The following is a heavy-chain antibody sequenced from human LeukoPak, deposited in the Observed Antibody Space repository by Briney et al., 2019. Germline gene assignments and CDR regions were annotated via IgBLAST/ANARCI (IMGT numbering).Heavy chain of an antibody. V-gene: IGHV3-21*04. CDR1: GFTFSSYS. Sequence: PGGSLRLSCTASGFTFSSYSMNWVRQAPGKGLEWVSSISSSSSYIYYADSVKGRFTISRDNAKNSLYLQMNSLRAEDTAVYYCAKTFTYGDYTTAHFDYWGQGTLVTVSS. D-gene: IGHD4-17*01. CDR3: AKTFTYGDYTTAHFDY. CDR2: ISSSSSYI. J-gene: IGHJ4*02.